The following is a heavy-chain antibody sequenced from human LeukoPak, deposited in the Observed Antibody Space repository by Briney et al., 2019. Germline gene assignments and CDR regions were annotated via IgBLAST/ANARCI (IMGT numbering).Heavy chain of an antibody. Sequence: GASVKVSCTASGGTFSSYAISWVRQAPGQGLEWMGWINPNSGGTNYAQKFQGRVTVTRDTSISTAYMDLSRLRSDDTAVYYCARDSRIMITFGGVIVPHDHYFYMDVWGKGTTVTVSS. V-gene: IGHV1-2*02. CDR3: ARDSRIMITFGGVIVPHDHYFYMDV. D-gene: IGHD3-16*02. CDR2: INPNSGGT. CDR1: GGTFSSYA. J-gene: IGHJ6*03.